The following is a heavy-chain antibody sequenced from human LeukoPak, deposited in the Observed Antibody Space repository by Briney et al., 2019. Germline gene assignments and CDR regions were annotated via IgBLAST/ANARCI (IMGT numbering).Heavy chain of an antibody. J-gene: IGHJ4*02. Sequence: SETLSLTCTVSGGSISSYYWSWIRQPPGKGLEWIGYIYYSGSTNYNPSLKSRVTISVDTSKNQFSLKLSSVTAADTAVYYCARGGSMVRGVYYYFDYWGQGTLVTVSS. CDR2: IYYSGST. V-gene: IGHV4-59*01. D-gene: IGHD3-10*01. CDR1: GGSISSYY. CDR3: ARGGSMVRGVYYYFDY.